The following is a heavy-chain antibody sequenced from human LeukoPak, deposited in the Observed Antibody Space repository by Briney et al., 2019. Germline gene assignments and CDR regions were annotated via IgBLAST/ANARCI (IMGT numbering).Heavy chain of an antibody. CDR3: ARHGRPMIVVDQAFDI. J-gene: IGHJ3*02. CDR1: GYSFTSYW. V-gene: IGHV5-51*01. Sequence: GESLKISCKDSGYSFTSYWIGWVRQLPGKGLEWMGIIYPGDSDTRYSPSFQGQVTISVDKSISTAYLQWSSLKASDTAMYYCARHGRPMIVVDQAFDIWGQGTMDTVSS. CDR2: IYPGDSDT. D-gene: IGHD3-22*01.